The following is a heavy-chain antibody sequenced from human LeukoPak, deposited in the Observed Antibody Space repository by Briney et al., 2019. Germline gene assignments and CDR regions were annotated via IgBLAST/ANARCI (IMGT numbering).Heavy chain of an antibody. V-gene: IGHV3-23*01. D-gene: IGHD1-7*01. CDR3: ARKAQYNGHYPLDY. J-gene: IGHJ4*02. CDR1: GFTFTSYS. Sequence: GGYLRLSCAASGFTFTSYSMSWVRQAPGKGLEWVSGTSDRGDYTYYADSVKGRFTISRDSSKNTLFLQMNSLRAEDTALYFCARKAQYNGHYPLDYWGQGTLVTVSS. CDR2: TSDRGDYT.